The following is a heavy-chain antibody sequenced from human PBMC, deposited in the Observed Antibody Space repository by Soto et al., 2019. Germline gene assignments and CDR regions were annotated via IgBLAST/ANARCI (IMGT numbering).Heavy chain of an antibody. J-gene: IGHJ4*02. V-gene: IGHV1-18*01. Sequence: QVQLVQSGGEVKKPGASVKVSCKASGYTFTNYGISWLRQAPGQGLEWLGWINGYNGNTEYAQKMQXXVXMXXDTSTTTAYLELRSLAFDDTAVYYCARGGSGYEDYWGQGTLVTVSS. D-gene: IGHD5-12*01. CDR2: INGYNGNT. CDR3: ARGGSGYEDY. CDR1: GYTFTNYG.